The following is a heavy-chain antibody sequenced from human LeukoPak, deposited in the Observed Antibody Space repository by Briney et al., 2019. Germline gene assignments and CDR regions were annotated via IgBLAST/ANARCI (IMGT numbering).Heavy chain of an antibody. CDR2: ISDSGGST. D-gene: IGHD6-19*01. Sequence: GGSLRLSCAASGFTFSSYAMSWVRQAPGKGLEWVSAISDSGGSTDYVDSVKGRFTISRDNSKNTVYLQMNSLRAEDTAVYYCAKVRGSLAANRYFQHWGQGTLVTVSS. CDR1: GFTFSSYA. J-gene: IGHJ1*01. V-gene: IGHV3-23*01. CDR3: AKVRGSLAANRYFQH.